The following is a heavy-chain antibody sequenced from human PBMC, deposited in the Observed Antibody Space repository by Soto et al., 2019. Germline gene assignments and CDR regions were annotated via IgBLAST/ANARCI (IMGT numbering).Heavy chain of an antibody. Sequence: ASVKVSCKASGYTFTGYYTHWVRQAPGQGLEWMGWINPNSGGTNYAQKFQGWVTMTRDTSISTAYMELSRLRSDDTAVYYCAREFYDFWSGGRYYGMDVWGQGTTVTVSS. D-gene: IGHD3-3*01. CDR1: GYTFTGYY. CDR2: INPNSGGT. V-gene: IGHV1-2*04. J-gene: IGHJ6*02. CDR3: AREFYDFWSGGRYYGMDV.